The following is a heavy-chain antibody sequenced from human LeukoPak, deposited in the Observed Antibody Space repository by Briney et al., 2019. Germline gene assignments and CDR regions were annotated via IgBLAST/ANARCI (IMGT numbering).Heavy chain of an antibody. D-gene: IGHD3-10*01. Sequence: PSQTLSLTCAVSGDSISSGDSSWSWVRQPPGKGLEWLGYVYHSASTDYNPSLKSRVTISLDRSKNQFSLNLNSVTAADAAVYYCARAPGYYGSGSPYFDSWGQGALVTVSS. CDR1: GDSISSGDSS. CDR3: ARAPGYYGSGSPYFDS. V-gene: IGHV4-30-2*01. CDR2: VYHSAST. J-gene: IGHJ4*02.